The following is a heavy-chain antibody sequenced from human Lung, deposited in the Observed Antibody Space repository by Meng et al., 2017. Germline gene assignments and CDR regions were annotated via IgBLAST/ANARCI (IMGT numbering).Heavy chain of an antibody. CDR2: ISSSSSYI. CDR1: GFTFSSYS. D-gene: IGHD6-19*01. CDR3: ARTAGYSSGWYWFDP. Sequence: GESLKISCAASGFTFSSYSMNWVRQAPGKGLEWVSSISSSSSYIYYADSVKGRFTISRDNAQNSLYLQMNSLRAEDTAVYYCARTAGYSSGWYWFDPWGQGTLVTVSS. J-gene: IGHJ5*02. V-gene: IGHV3-21*01.